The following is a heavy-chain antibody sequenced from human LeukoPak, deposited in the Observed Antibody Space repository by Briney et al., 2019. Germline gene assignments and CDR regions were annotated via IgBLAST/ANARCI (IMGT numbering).Heavy chain of an antibody. CDR1: GFTFSSYA. CDR2: ISYDGSNK. Sequence: GGSLRLSCAASGFTFSSYAMHWVRQAPGKGLEWVAVISYDGSNKYYADSVRGRFTISRDNSKNTLYLQMNSLRAEDTAVYYCASAASGYCSSTSCRLFDPWGQGTLVTVSS. J-gene: IGHJ5*02. V-gene: IGHV3-30-3*01. CDR3: ASAASGYCSSTSCRLFDP. D-gene: IGHD2-2*01.